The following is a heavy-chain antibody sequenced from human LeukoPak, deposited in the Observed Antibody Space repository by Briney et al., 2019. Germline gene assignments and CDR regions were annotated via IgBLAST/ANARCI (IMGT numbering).Heavy chain of an antibody. CDR3: ARRGYCSSTSCYWVY. Sequence: PSETLSLTCAVSGYSISSGYYWGWIRQPPGKGLEWIGRIYHSGSTYYNPSLKSRVTISVDTSKNQFSLKLSSVTAADTAVYYCARRGYCSSTSCYWVYWGQGTLVTVSS. CDR1: GYSISSGYY. D-gene: IGHD2-2*01. J-gene: IGHJ4*02. CDR2: IYHSGST. V-gene: IGHV4-38-2*01.